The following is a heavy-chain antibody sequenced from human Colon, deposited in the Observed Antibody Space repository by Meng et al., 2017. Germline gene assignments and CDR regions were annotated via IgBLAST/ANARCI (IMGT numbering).Heavy chain of an antibody. CDR1: GFTFSNAW. J-gene: IGHJ4*02. CDR3: TTQLLWFGELLKTFDY. Sequence: GESLKISCSASGFTFSNAWMSWVRQAPGKGLEWVGRIKSKTDGGTTDYAAPVKGRFTISRDDSKNTLYLQMNSLKTEETAVYYCTTQLLWFGELLKTFDYWGQGTLVTVSS. CDR2: IKSKTDGGTT. D-gene: IGHD3-10*01. V-gene: IGHV3-15*01.